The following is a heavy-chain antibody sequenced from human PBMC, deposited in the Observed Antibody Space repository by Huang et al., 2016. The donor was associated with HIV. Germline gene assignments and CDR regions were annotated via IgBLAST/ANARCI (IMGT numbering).Heavy chain of an antibody. Sequence: QVQLVESGGGVVQPGGSLRLSCTASGFTFGRFGMHWVRQAPGKGVDWVAFIRYDGNNYYYADSVRGRFTISRDNSKDTLYLQMNRLRPDDSAVYYCAKDLTYTFGRHFDYWGRGTLVTVSS. CDR3: AKDLTYTFGRHFDY. D-gene: IGHD3-3*01. V-gene: IGHV3-30*02. J-gene: IGHJ4*02. CDR1: GFTFGRFG. CDR2: IRYDGNNY.